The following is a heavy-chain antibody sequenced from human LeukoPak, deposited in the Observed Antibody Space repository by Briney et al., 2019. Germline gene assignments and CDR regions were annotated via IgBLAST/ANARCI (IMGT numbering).Heavy chain of an antibody. D-gene: IGHD3-22*01. CDR3: ARDSEYYYDSSGYPYYYYGMGV. V-gene: IGHV1-2*02. Sequence: ASVKVSCKASGYTFTGYYMHWVRQAPGQGLEWMGWINPNSGGKNYAQKFQGRVTMTRDTSISTAYMELSRLRSDDTAVYYCARDSEYYYDSSGYPYYYYGMGVWGQGTTVTVSS. J-gene: IGHJ6*02. CDR1: GYTFTGYY. CDR2: INPNSGGK.